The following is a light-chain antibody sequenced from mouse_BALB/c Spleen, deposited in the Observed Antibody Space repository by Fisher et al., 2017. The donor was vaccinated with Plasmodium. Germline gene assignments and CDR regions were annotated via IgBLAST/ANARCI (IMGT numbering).Light chain of an antibody. CDR1: QSISNN. V-gene: IGKV5-43*01. CDR2: YTS. CDR3: QQSNGWPLT. Sequence: DIVMTQSPATLSVTPGDSVSLSCRVSQSISNNLHWYQQRSHGSPRLLIKYTSQSISGIPSRFSGSGSGTDFTLSINSVETEDFGMYFCQQSNGWPLTFGAGTKLELK. J-gene: IGKJ5*01.